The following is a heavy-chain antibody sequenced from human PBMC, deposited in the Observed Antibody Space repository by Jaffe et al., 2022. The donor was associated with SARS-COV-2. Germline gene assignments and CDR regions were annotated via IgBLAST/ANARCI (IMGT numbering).Heavy chain of an antibody. V-gene: IGHV4-39*01. CDR2: IYYSGTTT. D-gene: IGHD3-22*01. Sequence: QLQLQESGPGLVKPSETLSLTCTVSGGSISSSRYYWGWIRQPPGKGLEWIGSIYYSGTTTYYNPSLKSRVTISVDTSKNQFSLKVSSVTAADTAVYFCARPSSGGPWRHFDYWGQGTLVTVSS. CDR1: GGSISSSRYY. J-gene: IGHJ4*02. CDR3: ARPSSGGPWRHFDY.